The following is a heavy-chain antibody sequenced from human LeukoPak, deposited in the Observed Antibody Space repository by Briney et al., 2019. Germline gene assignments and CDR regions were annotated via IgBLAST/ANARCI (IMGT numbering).Heavy chain of an antibody. V-gene: IGHV3-23*01. CDR2: ITGSGDNT. D-gene: IGHD2-2*01. J-gene: IGHJ3*02. CDR1: GFTFSSYS. Sequence: GSLRLSCAASGFTFSSYSMSWVRRAPGKGLEWVSAITGSGDNTYYSDSVKGRFTISIDNSKNTLYVQMNSLRAEDTAVYSCARAGQYQLLLLAFDIWGQGTMVTVSS. CDR3: ARAGQYQLLLLAFDI.